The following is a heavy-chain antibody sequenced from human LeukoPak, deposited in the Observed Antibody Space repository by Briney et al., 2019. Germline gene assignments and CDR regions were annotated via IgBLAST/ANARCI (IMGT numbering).Heavy chain of an antibody. CDR2: IHSSGST. CDR3: ARDSGYSYAVLGWAFDI. V-gene: IGHV4-59*12. J-gene: IGHJ3*02. CDR1: GVSISSYY. D-gene: IGHD5-18*01. Sequence: SETLSLTCTVSGVSISSYYWSWIRQPPGKGLEWIAYIHSSGSTNYNPSLKSRVTISIDTSKNQFSLKLSSVTAADTAVYYCARDSGYSYAVLGWAFDIWGQGTMVTVSS.